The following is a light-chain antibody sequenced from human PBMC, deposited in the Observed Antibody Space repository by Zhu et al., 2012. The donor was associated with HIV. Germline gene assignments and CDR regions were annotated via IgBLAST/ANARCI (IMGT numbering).Light chain of an antibody. CDR3: QQYETYPLT. CDR2: KAS. V-gene: IGKV1-5*03. Sequence: DIQMTQSPSSLSASIGDRVTITCWASQNVGRYLAWYQQKPGKAPKALIYKASTLESGVPSRFSGSGSGTEFILTISSLQPDDLATYYCQQYETYPLTFGQGTRLGI. J-gene: IGKJ5*01. CDR1: QNVGRY.